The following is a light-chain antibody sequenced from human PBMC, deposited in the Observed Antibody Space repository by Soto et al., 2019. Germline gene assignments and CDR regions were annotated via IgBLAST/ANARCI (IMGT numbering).Light chain of an antibody. CDR3: QQYNNWPAIT. V-gene: IGKV3-15*01. CDR2: GAS. J-gene: IGKJ5*01. CDR1: QSVSSN. Sequence: EIVMTQSPAILSVSPGERANLSCRASQSVSSNLAWYQQKPGQAPRLLIYGASTRATGIPARISGSGSGTEFTLTISSLQSEDFAVYYCQQYNNWPAITFGQGTRLEIK.